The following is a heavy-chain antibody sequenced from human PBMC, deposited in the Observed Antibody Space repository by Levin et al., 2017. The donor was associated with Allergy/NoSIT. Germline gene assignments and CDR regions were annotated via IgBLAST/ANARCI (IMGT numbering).Heavy chain of an antibody. Sequence: PGGSLRLSCAASGFSFSSYAMHWVRQAPGKGLEWLVVIKHDGSYESYADSVKGRFTISRDKSKSTLYLQMNSLGAEDTAVYYCAKVKNDYGDTDDVFDIWGQGTMVTVSS. J-gene: IGHJ3*02. CDR2: IKHDGSYE. V-gene: IGHV3-30*18. D-gene: IGHD4-17*01. CDR3: AKVKNDYGDTDDVFDI. CDR1: GFSFSSYA.